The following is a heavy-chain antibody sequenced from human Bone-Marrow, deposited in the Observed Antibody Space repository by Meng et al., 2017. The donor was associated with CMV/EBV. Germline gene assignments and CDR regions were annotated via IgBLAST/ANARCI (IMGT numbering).Heavy chain of an antibody. D-gene: IGHD3-3*01. CDR2: IYYSGST. CDR3: ARSKGSLEWLSRYYYYGVDV. Sequence: SETLSLTCTVSGGSISSSSYYWGWIRQPPGKGLEWIGSIYYSGSTYYNPSLKSRVTISVDTSKNQFSLKLSSVTAADTAVYYCARSKGSLEWLSRYYYYGVDVWGQGTTVTVYS. V-gene: IGHV4-39*01. J-gene: IGHJ6*02. CDR1: GGSISSSSYY.